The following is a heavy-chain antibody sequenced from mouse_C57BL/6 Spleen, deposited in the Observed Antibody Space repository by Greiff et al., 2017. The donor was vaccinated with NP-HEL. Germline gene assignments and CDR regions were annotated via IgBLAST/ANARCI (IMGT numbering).Heavy chain of an antibody. D-gene: IGHD1-3*01. V-gene: IGHV1-42*01. CDR3: ARSGGATKTCFAY. Sequence: EVQLQQSGPELVKPGASVKISCKASGYSFTGYYMNWVKQSPEKSLEWIGEINPSTGGTTYNQKFKAKATLTVDKSSSTAYMQLKSLTSEDSAVYYCARSGGATKTCFAYWGQGTLVTVSA. CDR1: GYSFTGYY. CDR2: INPSTGGT. J-gene: IGHJ3*01.